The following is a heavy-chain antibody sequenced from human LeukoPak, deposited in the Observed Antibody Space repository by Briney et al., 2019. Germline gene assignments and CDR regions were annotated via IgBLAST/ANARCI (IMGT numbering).Heavy chain of an antibody. D-gene: IGHD2-15*01. CDR3: ARDPYCSGGSCTAGFDY. V-gene: IGHV3-30*04. J-gene: IGHJ4*02. Sequence: PGRSLRLSCAASGFTFSSYAMHWVRQAPGKGLEWEAVISYDGSNKYYADSVKGRFTISRDNSKNTLYLQMNSLRAEDTAVYYCARDPYCSGGSCTAGFDYWGQGTLVTVSS. CDR1: GFTFSSYA. CDR2: ISYDGSNK.